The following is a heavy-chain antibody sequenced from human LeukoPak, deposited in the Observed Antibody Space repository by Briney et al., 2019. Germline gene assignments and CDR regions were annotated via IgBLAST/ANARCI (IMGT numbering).Heavy chain of an antibody. Sequence: PGGSLRLSCAASGFTFSSYSMNWVRQAPGKGLEWVSSISSSSSYIYYADSVKGRFTISRDNAQNTLYLQMYSLSAEDTAVYYCARDYPPDWGQGTLVTVSA. CDR3: ARDYPPD. J-gene: IGHJ4*02. V-gene: IGHV3-21*01. CDR2: ISSSSSYI. CDR1: GFTFSSYS.